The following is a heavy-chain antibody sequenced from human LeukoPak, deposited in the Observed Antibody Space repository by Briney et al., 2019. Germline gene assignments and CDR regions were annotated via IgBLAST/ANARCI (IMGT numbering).Heavy chain of an antibody. CDR1: GFTFSSYS. J-gene: IGHJ4*02. V-gene: IGHV3-21*01. CDR3: ARALYGDYNFDH. Sequence: GGSLRLSCAASGFTFSSYSTNWVRQAPGKGLGWVSSISSSSSFLNYGSSVKGRFTISRDNAKNSLYLQRNSLRAEDTAVHYCARALYGDYNFDHWGQGTLVTVSS. D-gene: IGHD4-17*01. CDR2: ISSSSSFL.